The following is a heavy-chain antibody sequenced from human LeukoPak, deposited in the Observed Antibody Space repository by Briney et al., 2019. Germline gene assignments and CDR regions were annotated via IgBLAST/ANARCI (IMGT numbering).Heavy chain of an antibody. CDR3: ASLTPAANHLDAFDI. V-gene: IGHV3-23*01. CDR2: ISASGGST. CDR1: GFTFSSYA. D-gene: IGHD2-2*01. J-gene: IGHJ3*02. Sequence: GGSLRLSCAASGFTFSSYAMSWVRQAPGKGLEWVSAISASGGSTYYADSVKGRFTISRDNSKNTLYLQMNSLRAEDTAVYYCASLTPAANHLDAFDIWGQGTMVTVSS.